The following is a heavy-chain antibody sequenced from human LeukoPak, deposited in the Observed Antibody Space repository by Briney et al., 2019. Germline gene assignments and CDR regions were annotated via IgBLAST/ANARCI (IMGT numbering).Heavy chain of an antibody. Sequence: SETLSLTCTVSGDSMNNYYWAWIRQPPGKGLEWIGYIYYSGSTNYNSSLKSRVTISVDTSKNQFSLKVTSVTAADTAVYYCAREVDSSSWYPDAFDIWGQGTMVTVSS. CDR1: GDSMNNYY. D-gene: IGHD6-13*01. CDR3: AREVDSSSWYPDAFDI. CDR2: IYYSGST. J-gene: IGHJ3*02. V-gene: IGHV4-59*01.